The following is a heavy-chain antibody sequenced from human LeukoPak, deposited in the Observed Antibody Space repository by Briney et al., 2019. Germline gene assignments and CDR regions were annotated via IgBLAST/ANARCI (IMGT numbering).Heavy chain of an antibody. V-gene: IGHV4-31*03. Sequence: PSQTLSLTCTVSGGSISSGGYYWSWIRQHPGKGLEWIGYIYYSGSTYYNPSLKSRVTISVDTSKNQFSLKLSSVTAADTAVYYCAREGSGSYCFIDYWGQGTLVTVSS. J-gene: IGHJ4*02. CDR1: GGSISSGGYY. CDR3: AREGSGSYCFIDY. CDR2: IYYSGST. D-gene: IGHD3-10*01.